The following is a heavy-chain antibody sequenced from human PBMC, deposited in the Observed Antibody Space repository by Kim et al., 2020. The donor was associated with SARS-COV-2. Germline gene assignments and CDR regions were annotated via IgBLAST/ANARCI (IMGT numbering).Heavy chain of an antibody. CDR2: MRNKANGYAT. J-gene: IGHJ3*02. Sequence: GGSLRLSCAASGFTFSGSAMHWVRQASGKGLEWVGRMRNKANGYATAYAASVKGRFTITRDDLKNTAYLQMNSLKTEDTAVYYCTRVNPMAGAWYDAFDIWGQGKMLTVSS. D-gene: IGHD6-19*01. CDR1: GFTFSGSA. V-gene: IGHV3-73*01. CDR3: TRVNPMAGAWYDAFDI.